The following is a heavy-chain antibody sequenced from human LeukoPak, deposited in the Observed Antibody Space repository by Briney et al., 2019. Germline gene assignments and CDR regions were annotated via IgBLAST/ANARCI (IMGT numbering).Heavy chain of an antibody. J-gene: IGHJ5*02. CDR3: ARSYTADTAINH. CDR1: GFTFSSYG. Sequence: PGGSLRLSCAASGFTFSSYGMHWVRQAPGQGLEWVAVIWYDGSNKYYADSVKGRFTISRDNSKNTLYLQMNSLRAEDTAVYYCARSYTADTAINHWGQGTLVTVSS. V-gene: IGHV3-33*01. CDR2: IWYDGSNK. D-gene: IGHD5-18*01.